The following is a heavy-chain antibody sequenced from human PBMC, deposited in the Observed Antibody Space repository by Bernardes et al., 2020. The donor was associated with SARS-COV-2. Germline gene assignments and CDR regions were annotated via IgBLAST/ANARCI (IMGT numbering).Heavy chain of an antibody. V-gene: IGHV3-23*01. CDR3: AKDFRLSPTAMVIWFYD. CDR1: GFTFSSYA. CDR2: ISGSGGST. Sequence: GGSLRLSCAASGFTFSSYAMSWVRQAPGKGLEWVSAISGSGGSTYYADSVKGRFTISRDNSKNTLYLQMNSLRAEDTAVYYCAKDFRLSPTAMVIWFYDWGQGTLVTVSS. D-gene: IGHD5-18*01. J-gene: IGHJ4*02.